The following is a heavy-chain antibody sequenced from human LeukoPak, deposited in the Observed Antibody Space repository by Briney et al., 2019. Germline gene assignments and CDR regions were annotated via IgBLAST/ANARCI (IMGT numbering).Heavy chain of an antibody. CDR2: FDPEDGET. J-gene: IGHJ5*02. D-gene: IGHD6-13*01. CDR3: ATYLSSSWPRWFDP. CDR1: GYTLTELS. V-gene: IGHV1-24*01. Sequence: ASVKVSCKVSGYTLTELSMHWVRQAPGKGLEWMGGFDPEDGETIYAQKFRGRVTMTEDTSTDTAYMELSSLRSEDTAVYYCATYLSSSWPRWFDPWGQGTLVTVSS.